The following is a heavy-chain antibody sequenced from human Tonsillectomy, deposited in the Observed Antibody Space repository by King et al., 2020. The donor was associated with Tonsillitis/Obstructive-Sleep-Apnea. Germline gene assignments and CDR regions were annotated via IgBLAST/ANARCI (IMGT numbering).Heavy chain of an antibody. CDR1: GYTFTSYG. V-gene: IGHV1-18*01. J-gene: IGHJ6*03. CDR2: ISANTGNT. D-gene: IGHD2-2*01. CDR3: AREESVVVPAAIPPEYYYYYMDV. Sequence: VQLVESGAEVKKPGASVKVSCKASGYTFTSYGISWVRQAPGQGLEWMGWISANTGNTNYAQKLQGRVTMTTDTSTSTDYMELRSLRSDDTAVYYCAREESVVVPAAIPPEYYYYYMDVWGKGTTVTVSS.